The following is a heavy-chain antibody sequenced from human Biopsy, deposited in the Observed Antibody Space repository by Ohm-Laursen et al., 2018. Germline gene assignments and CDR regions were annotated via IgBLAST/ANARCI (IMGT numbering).Heavy chain of an antibody. V-gene: IGHV2-70*11. CDR1: GFSLSARGMC. CDR3: ARTPILIVSAGLVYRHRRHLQGMDV. CDR2: VDWDDYK. Sequence: ATQTLTLTCSFSGFSLSARGMCVSWIRQAPGKALKWLARVDWDDYKDYSASLQTKLSISKDTSNDQVVLTVNNVDPADTATYYCARTPILIVSAGLVYRHRRHLQGMDVWGQGIAVTVS. J-gene: IGHJ6*02. D-gene: IGHD6-13*01.